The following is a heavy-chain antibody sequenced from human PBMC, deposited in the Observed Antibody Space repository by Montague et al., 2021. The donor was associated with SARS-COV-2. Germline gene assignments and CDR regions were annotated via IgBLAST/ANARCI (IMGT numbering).Heavy chain of an antibody. J-gene: IGHJ6*02. V-gene: IGHV2-70*11. D-gene: IGHD3-9*01. Sequence: PALVKPTQTLTLTCTFSGFSLSTSGMCVSWIRQPPGKALEWLARIAWDDDKYYRTSLKTRLTISKDTSKNQVVLTMTNMDPVDTATYYCARRTYDILTGYDYGMDVWGQGTTVTVSS. CDR1: GFSLSTSGMC. CDR3: ARRTYDILTGYDYGMDV. CDR2: IAWDDDK.